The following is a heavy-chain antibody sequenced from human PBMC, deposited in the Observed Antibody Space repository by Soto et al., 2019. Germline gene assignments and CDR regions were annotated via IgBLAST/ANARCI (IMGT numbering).Heavy chain of an antibody. Sequence: ASVKLCCTASVGTFSIYAMSWVRQAPGQGLEWMGGIIAYNGTANYAQKLQGRVTITTDTSTSTAYMELRSLRSDDTAVYYCARVGVPDWLLYFDYWGQGTLVTVSS. CDR3: ARVGVPDWLLYFDY. D-gene: IGHD3-9*01. J-gene: IGHJ4*02. CDR2: IIAYNGTA. CDR1: VGTFSIYA. V-gene: IGHV1-18*01.